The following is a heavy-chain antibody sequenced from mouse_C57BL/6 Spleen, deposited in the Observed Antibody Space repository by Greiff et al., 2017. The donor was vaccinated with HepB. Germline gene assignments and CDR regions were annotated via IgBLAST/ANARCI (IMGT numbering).Heavy chain of an antibody. Sequence: QVQLQQSGAELVKPGASVKISCKASGYAFSSYWMNWVKQRPGKGLEWIGQIYPGDGDTNYNGKFKGKATLTADKSSSTAYMQLSSLTSEDSAVYFCARSHHYYGSSPYAMDYWGQGTSVTVSS. CDR3: ARSHHYYGSSPYAMDY. V-gene: IGHV1-80*01. CDR2: IYPGDGDT. D-gene: IGHD1-1*01. CDR1: GYAFSSYW. J-gene: IGHJ4*01.